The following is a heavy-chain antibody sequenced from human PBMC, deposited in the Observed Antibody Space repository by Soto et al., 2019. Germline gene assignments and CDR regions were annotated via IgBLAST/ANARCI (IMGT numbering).Heavy chain of an antibody. V-gene: IGHV3-49*05. CDR1: GFTFGDYA. Sequence: EVQLVESGGGLVKPGRSLTLSCTSSGFTFGDYAMSWFRQAPGTGLDWVGFIRSKTYGGTIEYAASLKGRFTISRDDSKSIAYLQMNSLKTEDTAVYYCSRDHDDVLSGGYYYYGMDVWGQGTMVTVSS. J-gene: IGHJ6*02. D-gene: IGHD3-3*01. CDR2: IRSKTYGGTI. CDR3: SRDHDDVLSGGYYYYGMDV.